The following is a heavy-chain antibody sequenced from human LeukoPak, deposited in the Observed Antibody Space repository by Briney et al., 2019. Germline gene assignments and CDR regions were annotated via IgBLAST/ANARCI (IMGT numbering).Heavy chain of an antibody. CDR1: GYTFTGYY. J-gene: IGHJ4*02. CDR2: IIPIFGTA. CDR3: ARSTGSHLDY. Sequence: SVKVSCEASGYTFTGYYMHWVRQAPGQGLEWMGGIIPIFGTANYAQKSQGRVTITADKSTSTAYMELSSLRSEDTAVYYCARSTGSHLDYWGQGTLVTVSS. V-gene: IGHV1-69*06. D-gene: IGHD1-26*01.